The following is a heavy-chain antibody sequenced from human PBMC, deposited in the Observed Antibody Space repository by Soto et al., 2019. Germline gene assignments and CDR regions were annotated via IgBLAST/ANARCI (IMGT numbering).Heavy chain of an antibody. CDR2: SNSNGRST. V-gene: IGHV3-74*01. D-gene: IGHD1-26*01. J-gene: IGHJ4*02. CDR1: GLTFSGYW. CDR3: AREKELVQ. Sequence: GGSLRLSCAASGLTFSGYWLHWVRQAPGKGLVWVSSSNSNGRSTTYADSVKGRFTISRDNAKNILYLQMNNLRVDDTAVYYCAREKELVQWGQGTLVTVSS.